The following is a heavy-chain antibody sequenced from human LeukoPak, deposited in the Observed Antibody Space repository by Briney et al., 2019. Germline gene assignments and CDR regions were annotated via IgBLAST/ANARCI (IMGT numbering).Heavy chain of an antibody. J-gene: IGHJ4*02. V-gene: IGHV3-30-3*02. D-gene: IGHD4-17*01. CDR3: AKDGDYVSRYFDY. CDR2: ISYDGSNK. CDR1: GFTFSSYA. Sequence: PGGSLRLSCAASGFTFSSYAMHWVRQAPGKGLEWVAVISYDGSNKYYADSVKGRFTISRDNSKNTRYLQMNSLRAEDTAVYYCAKDGDYVSRYFDYWGQGTLVTVSS.